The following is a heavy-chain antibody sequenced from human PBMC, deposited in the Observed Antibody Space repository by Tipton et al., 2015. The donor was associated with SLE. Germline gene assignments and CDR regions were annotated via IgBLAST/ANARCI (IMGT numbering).Heavy chain of an antibody. D-gene: IGHD4/OR15-4a*01. J-gene: IGHJ4*02. CDR2: ISYSGST. Sequence: LRLSCTVSGGSISSYYWSWIRQPPGKGLEWIGYISYSGSTNYNPSLKSRVTISVDTSKNQFSLKLSSVTAADTAVYYCARHRAKYDYWGQGTLVTVSS. CDR1: GGSISSYY. CDR3: ARHRAKYDY. V-gene: IGHV4-59*01.